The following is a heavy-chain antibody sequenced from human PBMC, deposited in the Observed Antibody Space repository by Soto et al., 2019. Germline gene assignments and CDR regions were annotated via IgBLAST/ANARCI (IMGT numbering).Heavy chain of an antibody. Sequence: EVQLLESGGGLVQPGGSLRLSCAASGFTFNNYAMSWVRQAPGKGLEWVSAISGSGDSTFYADSVKGRFTISRDNSENTLSLQMNSLRAEDTAVYYCAKGEYSYGFNFAYWGQGTLVTVSS. CDR1: GFTFNNYA. V-gene: IGHV3-23*01. CDR2: ISGSGDST. D-gene: IGHD5-18*01. J-gene: IGHJ4*02. CDR3: AKGEYSYGFNFAY.